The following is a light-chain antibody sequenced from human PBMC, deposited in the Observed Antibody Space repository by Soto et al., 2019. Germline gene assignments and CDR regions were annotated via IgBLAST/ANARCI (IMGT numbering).Light chain of an antibody. V-gene: IGKV3-15*01. Sequence: EVVMTQSPAILSVSPGDTATLSCRATQSFDSNLAWYQQKPGQAPRLLISGASTRATAIPARFSGSGSGTEFTLTISSLQSEDFAVYYCQQYNNWPRTFVQGTKVEIX. CDR3: QQYNNWPRT. CDR2: GAS. CDR1: QSFDSN. J-gene: IGKJ1*01.